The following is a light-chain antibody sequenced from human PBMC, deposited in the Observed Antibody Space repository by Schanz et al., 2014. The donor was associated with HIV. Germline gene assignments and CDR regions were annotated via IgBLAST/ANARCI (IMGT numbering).Light chain of an antibody. J-gene: IGKJ2*01. CDR3: QHYYSYPYT. CDR1: QSIGNS. CDR2: KAS. Sequence: DIEMTQSPSTLSASLGDRVTFTCRASQSIGNSLAWLQQKPGRAPKVLIYKASTLESGVPSTFRGSGAGTDFTLTISSLQPDDFATYYCQHYYSYPYTFGQGTEVEIK. V-gene: IGKV1-5*03.